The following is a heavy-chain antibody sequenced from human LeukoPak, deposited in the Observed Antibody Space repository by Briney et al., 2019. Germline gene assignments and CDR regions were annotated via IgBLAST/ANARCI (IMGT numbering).Heavy chain of an antibody. Sequence: SETLSLTCTVSGDSINSCYWRGIRQPPGKGLEGTVYIYYSGSTNYNPSLKSRIPISVDTSKNQFSLKLSSVTAADTAVYYCATRDYWGKGTLVTVSS. CDR3: ATRDY. CDR1: GDSINSCY. CDR2: IYYSGST. V-gene: IGHV4-59*08. J-gene: IGHJ4*02.